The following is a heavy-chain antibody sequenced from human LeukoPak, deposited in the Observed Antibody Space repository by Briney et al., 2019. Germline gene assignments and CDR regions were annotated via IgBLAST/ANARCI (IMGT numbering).Heavy chain of an antibody. CDR2: IYYSGST. Sequence: SETLSLTCTVSGGSISSYYWSWIRQPPGKGLEWIGYIYYSGSTNYNPSLKSRVTISVDTSKNQFSLKLSSVTAADTAVYYCARDGYSSGWYDYWGQGTLVTVSS. CDR1: GGSISSYY. V-gene: IGHV4-59*12. D-gene: IGHD6-19*01. CDR3: ARDGYSSGWYDY. J-gene: IGHJ4*02.